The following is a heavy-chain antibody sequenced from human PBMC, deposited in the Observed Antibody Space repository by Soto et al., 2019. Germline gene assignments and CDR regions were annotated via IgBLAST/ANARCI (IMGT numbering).Heavy chain of an antibody. CDR1: GFSLSTSGVG. J-gene: IGHJ6*02. Sequence: QITLKESGPTLVKPTQTLTLTCTFSGFSLSTSGVGVGWIRQPPGKALECLALIYWDDDKRYSPSLKSRLTITKDTSKNQVGLTMTNMDPVDTATYYCAHTDHDSNWNAKGSYCGMDVWGQGTTVTVSS. CDR3: AHTDHDSNWNAKGSYCGMDV. CDR2: IYWDDDK. D-gene: IGHD1-1*01. V-gene: IGHV2-5*02.